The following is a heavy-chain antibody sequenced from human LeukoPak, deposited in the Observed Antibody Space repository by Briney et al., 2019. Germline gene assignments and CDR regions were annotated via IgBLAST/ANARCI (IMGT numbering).Heavy chain of an antibody. CDR1: GGSISSSSYY. J-gene: IGHJ4*02. V-gene: IGHV4-39*07. CDR2: INHSGST. D-gene: IGHD3-22*01. CDR3: AGSRNSSGYQVY. Sequence: SETLSLTCTVSGGSISSSSYYWSWIRQPPGKGLEWIGEINHSGSTNYNPSLKSRVTISVDTSKNQFSLKLSSVTAADTAVYYCAGSRNSSGYQVYWGQGTLVTVSS.